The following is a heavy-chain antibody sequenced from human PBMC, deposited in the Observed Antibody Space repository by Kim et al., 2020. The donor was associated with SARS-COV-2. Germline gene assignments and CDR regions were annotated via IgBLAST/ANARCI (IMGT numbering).Heavy chain of an antibody. J-gene: IGHJ6*03. Sequence: RFTISRDNSKNTLYLQMNSLRAEDTAVYYCAKSYDNVSSDSWLGDYYIDFWGQGTTVTVSS. V-gene: IGHV3-30*02. D-gene: IGHD3-22*01. CDR3: AKSYDNVSSDSWLGDYYIDF.